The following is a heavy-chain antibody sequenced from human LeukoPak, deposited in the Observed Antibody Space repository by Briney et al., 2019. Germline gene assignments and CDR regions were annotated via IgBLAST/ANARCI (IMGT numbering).Heavy chain of an antibody. Sequence: PSETLSLTCTVSGGSISSYCWSWIRQPPGKGLEWIGYIYFGSTNYNPSLKSRVTISVDTSKNQFSLKLSSVTAADTAVYYCASLLFGVRAFDPWGQGTLVTVSS. J-gene: IGHJ5*02. CDR1: GGSISSYC. D-gene: IGHD3-16*01. CDR3: ASLLFGVRAFDP. V-gene: IGHV4-59*01. CDR2: IYFGST.